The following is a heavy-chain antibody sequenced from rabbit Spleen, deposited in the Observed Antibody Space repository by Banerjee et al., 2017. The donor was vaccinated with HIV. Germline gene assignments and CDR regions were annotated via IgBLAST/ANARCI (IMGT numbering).Heavy chain of an antibody. D-gene: IGHD8-1*01. J-gene: IGHJ3*01. CDR2: IDIGSRDFT. CDR3: ARDAGTSFSTYGMDL. Sequence: EESGGGLVQPGASLTLTCTASGISFSNYNFMCWVRQAPGKGLEWIACIDIGSRDFTYYATWAKGRFTISKTSSTTVTLQMTSLTAADTATYFCARDAGTSFSTYGMDLWGQGTLVTVS. CDR1: GISFSNYNF. V-gene: IGHV1S40*01.